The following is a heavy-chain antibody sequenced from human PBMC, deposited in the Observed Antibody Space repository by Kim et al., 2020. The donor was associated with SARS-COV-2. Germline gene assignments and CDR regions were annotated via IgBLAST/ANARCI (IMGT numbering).Heavy chain of an antibody. CDR2: IWYDGSNK. D-gene: IGHD1-26*01. Sequence: GGSLRLSCAASGFTFSSYGMHWVRQAPGKGLEWVAVIWYDGSNKYYADSVKGRFTISRDNSKNTLYLQMNSLRAEDTAVYYCAREILYSGSYSSWFDPWGQGTLVTVSS. CDR1: GFTFSSYG. J-gene: IGHJ5*02. CDR3: AREILYSGSYSSWFDP. V-gene: IGHV3-33*01.